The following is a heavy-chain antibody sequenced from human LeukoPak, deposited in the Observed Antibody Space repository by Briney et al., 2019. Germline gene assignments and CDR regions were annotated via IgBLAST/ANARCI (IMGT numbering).Heavy chain of an antibody. CDR2: IYYSGST. CDR3: AGSAMGGYSKLDAFDI. CDR1: GGSISSGGYY. V-gene: IGHV4-31*03. D-gene: IGHD5-12*01. Sequence: SETLSLTCTVSGGSISSGGYYWSWIRQHPGKGLEWIGYIYYSGSTYYNPSLKSRVTISVDTSKNQFSLKLSSVTAADTAVYYCAGSAMGGYSKLDAFDIWGQGTMVTVSS. J-gene: IGHJ3*02.